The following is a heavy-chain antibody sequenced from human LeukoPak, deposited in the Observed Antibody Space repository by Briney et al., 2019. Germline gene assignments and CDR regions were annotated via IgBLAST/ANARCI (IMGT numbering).Heavy chain of an antibody. CDR3: ARDVPSSGWPTPFDY. Sequence: SETLSLTCAVSGGSISSGGYSWSWIRQPPGKGLEWIGYTYHSGSTYYNPSLKSRVTISVDRSKNQFSLKLSSVTAADTAVYYCARDVPSSGWPTPFDYWGQGTLVTVSS. D-gene: IGHD6-19*01. CDR1: GGSISSGGYS. CDR2: TYHSGST. V-gene: IGHV4-30-2*01. J-gene: IGHJ4*02.